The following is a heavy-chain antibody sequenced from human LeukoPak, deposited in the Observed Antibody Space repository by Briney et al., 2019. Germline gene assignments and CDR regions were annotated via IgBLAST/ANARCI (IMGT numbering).Heavy chain of an antibody. V-gene: IGHV3-11*06. Sequence: GGSLRLSCAASGFTFSDYYMSWIRQAPGKGLEWVSYISSSSSYTNYADSVKGRFTISRDNAKNSLYLQMNSLRDEDTAVYYCARVVATMVNWFDPWGQGTLVTVSS. D-gene: IGHD5-12*01. CDR2: ISSSSSYT. CDR1: GFTFSDYY. J-gene: IGHJ5*02. CDR3: ARVVATMVNWFDP.